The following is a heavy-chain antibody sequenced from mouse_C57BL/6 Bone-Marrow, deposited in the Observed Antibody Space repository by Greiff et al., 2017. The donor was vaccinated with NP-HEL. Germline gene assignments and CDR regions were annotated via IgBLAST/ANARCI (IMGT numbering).Heavy chain of an antibody. CDR2: INYDGSST. Sequence: EVKLVESEGGLVQPGSSMKLSCTASGFTFSDYYMAWVRQVPEKGLEWVANINYDGSSTYYLDSLKSRFIISRDNAKNILYLQMSSLKSEDTATYYCARFYYYGSSWYFDVWGTGTTVTVSS. CDR1: GFTFSDYY. V-gene: IGHV5-16*01. CDR3: ARFYYYGSSWYFDV. J-gene: IGHJ1*03. D-gene: IGHD1-1*01.